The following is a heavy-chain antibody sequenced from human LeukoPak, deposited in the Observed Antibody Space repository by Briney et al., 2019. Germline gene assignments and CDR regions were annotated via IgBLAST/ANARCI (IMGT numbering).Heavy chain of an antibody. CDR2: INTGNGNT. V-gene: IGHV1-3*04. Sequence: ALVKVSCKTSGYTFANYGMHWVRQAPRQSLEWMGWINTGNGNTKSSQKFQDRVALTRDTSASTAYMELNSLSSEDTAVYYCARVPLSDSSGHYYPHWGQGTLVTVSS. CDR1: GYTFANYG. D-gene: IGHD3-22*01. J-gene: IGHJ1*01. CDR3: ARVPLSDSSGHYYPH.